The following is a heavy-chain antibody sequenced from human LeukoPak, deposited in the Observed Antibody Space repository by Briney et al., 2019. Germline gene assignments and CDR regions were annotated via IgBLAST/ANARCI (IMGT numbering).Heavy chain of an antibody. CDR2: ISSSSSYI. CDR1: GFTFSSYT. D-gene: IGHD3-22*01. Sequence: PGGSLRLSCAASGFTFSSYTMNWVRQAPGKGLEWVSSISSSSSYIYYADSVKGRFTISRDNAKNSLYLQMNSLRAEDTAVYYCARDKEYYYDSSGHELTNPFDYWGQGTLVTVSS. V-gene: IGHV3-21*01. CDR3: ARDKEYYYDSSGHELTNPFDY. J-gene: IGHJ4*02.